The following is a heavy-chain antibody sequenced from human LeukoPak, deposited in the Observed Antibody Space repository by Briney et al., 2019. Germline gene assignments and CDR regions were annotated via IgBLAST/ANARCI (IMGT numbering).Heavy chain of an antibody. D-gene: IGHD2-2*01. J-gene: IGHJ4*02. CDR2: INSDGSTT. Sequence: GGSLGLSCAASGFTFSSYWMHWVRQAPGKGLVWVSRINSDGSTTAYADSVKGRFTISRDNAKNTLYLQMSSLRAEDTAVYYCARGDAYALNYWGQGTLVTVSS. CDR1: GFTFSSYW. V-gene: IGHV3-74*01. CDR3: ARGDAYALNY.